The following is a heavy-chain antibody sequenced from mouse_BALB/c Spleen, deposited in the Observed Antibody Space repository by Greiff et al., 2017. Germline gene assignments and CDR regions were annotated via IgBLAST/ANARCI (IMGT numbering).Heavy chain of an antibody. V-gene: IGHV5-17*02. D-gene: IGHD1-1*01. Sequence: EVKLMESGGGLVQPGGSRKLSCAASGFTFSSFGMHWVRQAPEKGLEWVAYISSGSSTIYYADTVKGRFTISRDNPKNTLFLQMTSLRSEDTAMYYCARSGSSYVEGFAYWGQGTLVTVSA. CDR1: GFTFSSFG. J-gene: IGHJ3*01. CDR2: ISSGSSTI. CDR3: ARSGSSYVEGFAY.